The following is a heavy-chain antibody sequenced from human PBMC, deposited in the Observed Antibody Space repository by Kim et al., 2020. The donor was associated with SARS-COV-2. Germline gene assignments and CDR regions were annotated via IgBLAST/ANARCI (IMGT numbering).Heavy chain of an antibody. Sequence: GGSLRLSCAVSGLTFSNYWMSWVRQAPGKGLEWVAKIKQDGSEKYYVDSVKGRFTISRDNGKKSLYLQMNSLRAEDTAVYYCARTYHSGSYGMDVWGQGTTVTVSS. CDR2: IKQDGSEK. CDR3: ARTYHSGSYGMDV. D-gene: IGHD3-10*01. CDR1: GLTFSNYW. V-gene: IGHV3-7*01. J-gene: IGHJ6*02.